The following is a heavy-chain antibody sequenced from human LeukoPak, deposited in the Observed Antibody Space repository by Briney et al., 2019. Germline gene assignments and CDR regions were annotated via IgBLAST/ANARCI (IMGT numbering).Heavy chain of an antibody. CDR3: ARAEGSGSSFDY. CDR1: GFPFRSFS. Sequence: GGSLRLSCVASGFPFRSFSMNWVRQAPGKGLEWVSSISSSSSYIYYADSVKGRFTISRDNAKNSLYLQMNSLRVEDTAVYYCARAEGSGSSFDYWGQGTLVTVSS. D-gene: IGHD3-10*01. V-gene: IGHV3-21*01. J-gene: IGHJ4*02. CDR2: ISSSSSYI.